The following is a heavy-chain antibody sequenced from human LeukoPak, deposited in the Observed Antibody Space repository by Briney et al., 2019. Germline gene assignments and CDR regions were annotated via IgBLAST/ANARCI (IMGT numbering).Heavy chain of an antibody. CDR1: GGTFSSYA. V-gene: IGHV1-69*04. CDR3: AREVVTTNRNWFDP. J-gene: IGHJ5*02. Sequence: ASVKVSCKASGGTFSSYAISWVRQAPGQGLEWMGRIIPIFGITNYAQKFQGRVTITADKSTSTAYMELSSLRSEDTAVYYCAREVVTTNRNWFDPWGQGTLVTVSS. CDR2: IIPIFGIT. D-gene: IGHD4-11*01.